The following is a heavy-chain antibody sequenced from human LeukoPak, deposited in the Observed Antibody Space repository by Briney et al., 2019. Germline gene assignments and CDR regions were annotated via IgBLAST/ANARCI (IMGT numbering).Heavy chain of an antibody. J-gene: IGHJ1*01. CDR3: ARLKYYYDSSGYRAEYFQH. Sequence: NSSETLSLTCAVYGGSFSAYYWTWIRQPPGKGLEWIGEINHSGSTNYNPSLKSRVTISVDTSKKQFSLKLSSVTAADTAVYYCARLKYYYDSSGYRAEYFQHWGQGTLVTASS. V-gene: IGHV4-34*01. CDR1: GGSFSAYY. D-gene: IGHD3-22*01. CDR2: INHSGST.